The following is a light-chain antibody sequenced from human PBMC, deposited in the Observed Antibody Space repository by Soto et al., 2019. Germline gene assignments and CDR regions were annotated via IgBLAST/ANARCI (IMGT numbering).Light chain of an antibody. J-gene: IGKJ1*01. CDR3: QQHGSSPPSWT. CDR1: QIVTSSY. Sequence: EIVLTQSPGTLSWAPGERATLFCRVSQIVTSSYLAWYQQKPGQAPRLLIYGASSRATGIPDRFSGSGSGTDFTLTISRLEPEDFAVYYCQQHGSSPPSWTFGQGTKVEIK. CDR2: GAS. V-gene: IGKV3-20*01.